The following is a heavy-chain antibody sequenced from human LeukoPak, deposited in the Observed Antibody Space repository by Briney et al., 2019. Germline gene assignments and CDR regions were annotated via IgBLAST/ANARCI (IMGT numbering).Heavy chain of an antibody. CDR3: ARSHYYGSGSYVGDAFDI. D-gene: IGHD3-10*01. V-gene: IGHV1-8*03. J-gene: IGHJ3*02. CDR1: GYTFTSYD. Sequence: ASVKVSCKASGYTFTSYDINWVRQATGQGLEWMGWMNPNSGNTGYAQKFQGRVTITRNTSISTAYMELSSLRSEDTAVYYCARSHYYGSGSYVGDAFDIWGQGTMVTVSS. CDR2: MNPNSGNT.